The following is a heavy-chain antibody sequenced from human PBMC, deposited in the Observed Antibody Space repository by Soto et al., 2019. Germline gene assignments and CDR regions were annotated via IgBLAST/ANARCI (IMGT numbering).Heavy chain of an antibody. Sequence: GGSLRLCCAASGFTFNKYALAWVRQAPGKGLEWVSAISGSGSSTYDSDSVKGRFTITRDNSNNTLYLQMNSLRAEDTTIYYCAKSPRVITAIRAFDHWGQGTPVTVSS. J-gene: IGHJ4*02. CDR2: ISGSGSST. CDR1: GFTFNKYA. V-gene: IGHV3-23*01. D-gene: IGHD4-17*01. CDR3: AKSPRVITAIRAFDH.